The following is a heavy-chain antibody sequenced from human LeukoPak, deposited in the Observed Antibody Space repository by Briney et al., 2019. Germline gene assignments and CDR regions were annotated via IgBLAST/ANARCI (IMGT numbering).Heavy chain of an antibody. D-gene: IGHD3-9*01. CDR3: VRDLASMFTGNI. CDR2: LYNGDNT. J-gene: IGHJ3*02. CDR1: GGSISSSSDY. Sequence: SSETLSLTCTVSGGSISSSSDYWGWIRQPPGKGLEWVSILYNGDNTNYADSVKGRFTISRDSSKNTLYLQMTSLRAEDTAVYYCVRDLASMFTGNIWGQGTMVTVSS. V-gene: IGHV3-53*01.